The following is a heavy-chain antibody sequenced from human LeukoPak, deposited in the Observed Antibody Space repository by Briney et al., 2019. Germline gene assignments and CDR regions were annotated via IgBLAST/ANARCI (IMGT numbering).Heavy chain of an antibody. CDR1: GYTFTSYG. V-gene: IGHV1-18*01. Sequence: ASVKVSCKPSGYTFTSYGISWVRQAPGQGLEWMGWISAYNGNTNYAQKLQGRVTMTTDTSTSTAYMELRGLRSDDTAMYYCARVVGGSYYSANCFDYWGQGTLVTVSS. J-gene: IGHJ4*02. D-gene: IGHD1-26*01. CDR2: ISAYNGNT. CDR3: ARVVGGSYYSANCFDY.